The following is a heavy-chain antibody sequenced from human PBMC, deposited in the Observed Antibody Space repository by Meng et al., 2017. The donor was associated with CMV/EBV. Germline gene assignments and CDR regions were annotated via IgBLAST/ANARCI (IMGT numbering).Heavy chain of an antibody. Sequence: SVKVSCKASGCTFSSYAISWVRQAPGQGLEWMGGIIPIFGTANYAQKFQGRVTITTDESTSTAYMELSSLRSEDTAVYYCARERVVVPAASYGRWFDPWGQGTLVTVSS. CDR1: GCTFSSYA. D-gene: IGHD2-2*01. J-gene: IGHJ5*02. CDR3: ARERVVVPAASYGRWFDP. V-gene: IGHV1-69*05. CDR2: IIPIFGTA.